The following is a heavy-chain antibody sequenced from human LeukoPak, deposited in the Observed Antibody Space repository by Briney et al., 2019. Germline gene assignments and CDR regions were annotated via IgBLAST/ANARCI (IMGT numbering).Heavy chain of an antibody. J-gene: IGHJ4*02. CDR3: RTGSGMGTFDY. D-gene: IGHD3-10*01. V-gene: IGHV3-64D*06. CDR1: GFTFSSYA. Sequence: GGSLRLSCSASGFTFSSYAMHWVRQASGKGLEYVSAISSHGDNTYYADSVKGRFTISRDNSKNTLYLQMSSLRAEDTSVYYCRTGSGMGTFDYWGQGTLVTVSS. CDR2: ISSHGDNT.